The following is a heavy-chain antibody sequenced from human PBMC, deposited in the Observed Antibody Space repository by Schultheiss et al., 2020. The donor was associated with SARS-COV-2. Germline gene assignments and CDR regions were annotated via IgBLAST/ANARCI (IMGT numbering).Heavy chain of an antibody. CDR1: GYSISSGGYY. D-gene: IGHD3-10*01. Sequence: SETLSLTCAVSGYSISSGGYYWSWIRQHPGKGLEWLGYIYYSGSTNYNPSLKSRVTISVDTSKNQFSLKLSSVTAADTAVYYCARGPMKNYYGSGSLYYYYGMDVWGQGTTVTVSS. CDR2: IYYSGST. V-gene: IGHV4-31*11. CDR3: ARGPMKNYYGSGSLYYYYGMDV. J-gene: IGHJ6*02.